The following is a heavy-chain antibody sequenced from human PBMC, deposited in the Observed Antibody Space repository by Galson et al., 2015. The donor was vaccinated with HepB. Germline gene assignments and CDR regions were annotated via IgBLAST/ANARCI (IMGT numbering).Heavy chain of an antibody. CDR2: IIPIFGTA. CDR3: ARDQESTSWRGDDAFDI. Sequence: SVKVSCKASGGTFSSYAISWVRQAPGQGLEWMGGIIPIFGTANYVQKFQGRVTITADKPTSTAYMELSSLRSEDTAVYYCARDQESTSWRGDDAFDIWGQGTMVTVSS. J-gene: IGHJ3*02. V-gene: IGHV1-69*06. D-gene: IGHD2-2*01. CDR1: GGTFSSYA.